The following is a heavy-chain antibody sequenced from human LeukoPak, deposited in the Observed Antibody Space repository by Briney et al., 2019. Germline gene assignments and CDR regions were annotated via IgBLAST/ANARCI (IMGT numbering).Heavy chain of an antibody. CDR3: AREHSYGSPHLDY. CDR1: GFTFSGYP. CDR2: ISYDGSNK. D-gene: IGHD5-18*01. J-gene: IGHJ4*02. Sequence: PGKSLRLSCAASGFTFSGYPIHWVRQAPGKGLEWVAVISYDGSNKYYADSVKGRFTISRDNSKNTLYLQMNSLRAEDTAVYYCAREHSYGSPHLDYWGQGTLVTVSS. V-gene: IGHV3-30-3*01.